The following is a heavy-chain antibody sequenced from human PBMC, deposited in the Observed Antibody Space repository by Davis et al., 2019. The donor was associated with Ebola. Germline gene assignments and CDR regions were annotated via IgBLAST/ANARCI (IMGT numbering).Heavy chain of an antibody. CDR1: GYTFTGYN. Sequence: ASVKVSCQASGYTFTGYNMHWVRQAPGQGLEWMGRIISNSGGTNYAQKFQGRVTMTRDTSISTVYMELSSLRYDDTADYYCARGHNYAHEYWGQGTLVTVSS. CDR2: IISNSGGT. J-gene: IGHJ4*02. CDR3: ARGHNYAHEY. D-gene: IGHD4-11*01. V-gene: IGHV1-2*06.